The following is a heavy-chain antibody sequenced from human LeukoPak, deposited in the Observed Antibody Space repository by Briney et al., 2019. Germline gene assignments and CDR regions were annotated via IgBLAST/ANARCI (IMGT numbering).Heavy chain of an antibody. V-gene: IGHV3-74*01. CDR3: ARSVYNYGPGADY. Sequence: GGSLRLSCVASGFTFSNYWIHWVRQVPGKGLVWVSRTGPDGRSTTYADSVKGRFTISRDNAKNTLFLQMNSPRVEDTAVYYCARSVYNYGPGADYWGQGTLVTVSS. CDR2: TGPDGRST. D-gene: IGHD5-12*01. J-gene: IGHJ4*02. CDR1: GFTFSNYW.